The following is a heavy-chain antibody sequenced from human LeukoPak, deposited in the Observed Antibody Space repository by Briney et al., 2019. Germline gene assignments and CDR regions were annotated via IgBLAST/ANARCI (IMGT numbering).Heavy chain of an antibody. CDR3: AELGITMIGGV. CDR2: ISISSNYI. CDR1: GFTFRRYS. Sequence: NPGGSLRLSCAASGFTFRRYSMNWVRQAPGKGLEWVSSISISSNYIYYADSVKGRFTISRDNAKNSLYLQMNSLRAEDTAVYYCAELGITMIGGVWGKGTTVTVSS. J-gene: IGHJ6*04. D-gene: IGHD3-10*02. V-gene: IGHV3-21*01.